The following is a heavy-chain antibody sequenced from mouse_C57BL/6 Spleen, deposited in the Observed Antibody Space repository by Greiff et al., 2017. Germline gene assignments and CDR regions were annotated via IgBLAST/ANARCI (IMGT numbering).Heavy chain of an antibody. D-gene: IGHD2-4*01. J-gene: IGHJ2*01. V-gene: IGHV1-7*01. CDR2: INPSSGYT. Sequence: VQLQQSGAELAKPGASVKLSCKASGYTFTSYWMHWVKQRPGQGLEWIGYINPSSGYTKYNQKFKDEATLTADKSSSTAYMQLSSLTYEDSAVYYCAIYDYDSFDYWGQGTTLTVSS. CDR1: GYTFTSYW. CDR3: AIYDYDSFDY.